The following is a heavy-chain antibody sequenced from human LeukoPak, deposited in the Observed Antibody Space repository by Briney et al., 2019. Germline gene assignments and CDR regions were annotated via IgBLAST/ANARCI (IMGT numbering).Heavy chain of an antibody. CDR2: IYYSGST. V-gene: IGHV4-31*03. Sequence: SQTLSLTCTVSGGSISSGGYYWSWIRQHPGKGLEWIGYIYYSGSTYYNPSLKSRVTISVDTSKNQFSLKLSSMTAADTAVYYCARGQSSSWYGDYFDYWGQGTLVTVSS. J-gene: IGHJ4*02. CDR1: GGSISSGGYY. D-gene: IGHD6-13*01. CDR3: ARGQSSSWYGDYFDY.